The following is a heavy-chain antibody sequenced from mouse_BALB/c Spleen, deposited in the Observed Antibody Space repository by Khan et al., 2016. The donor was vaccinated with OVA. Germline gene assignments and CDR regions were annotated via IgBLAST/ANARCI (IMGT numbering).Heavy chain of an antibody. D-gene: IGHD1-1*01. V-gene: IGHV9-4*02. CDR1: GYTFTTAG. Sequence: QIQLVQSGPELKKPGETVRISCKASGYTFTTAGIQWVQKMPGKGLKWIGWINTHSGVPKYAEDFKGRFAFSLDISVNTASLQITNLTNEDTSTYVWARRGASYSRNNGSAMEYWGQGTSVTVSS. CDR2: INTHSGVP. CDR3: ARRGASYSRNNGSAMEY. J-gene: IGHJ4*01.